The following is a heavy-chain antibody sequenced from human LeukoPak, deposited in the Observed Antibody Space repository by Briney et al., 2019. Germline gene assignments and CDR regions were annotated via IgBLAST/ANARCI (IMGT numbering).Heavy chain of an antibody. V-gene: IGHV4-34*01. CDR1: GXSFSGYY. Sequence: SETLSLTCAVYGXSFSGYYWSWIRQPPGKRLEWIGEINHSGSTNYNPSLKSRVTISVDTSKNQFSLKLSSVTAADTAVYYCVRGICSSTSCYAGWFDPWGQGTLVTVSS. CDR2: INHSGST. D-gene: IGHD2-2*01. CDR3: VRGICSSTSCYAGWFDP. J-gene: IGHJ5*02.